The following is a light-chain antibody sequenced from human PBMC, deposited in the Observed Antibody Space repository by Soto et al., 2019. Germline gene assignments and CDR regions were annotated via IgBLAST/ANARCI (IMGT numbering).Light chain of an antibody. V-gene: IGKV3-20*01. Sequence: EIVLTQSPGTLSLSPGERATLSCRASQSVSSSYLAGYQQKPGQAPRLLIYGASSRGTGIPDRFSGSGSGTAFTLTNSRLEPEDFAVYYCQQYGSSPISFGQGTRLEIK. CDR3: QQYGSSPIS. CDR1: QSVSSSY. CDR2: GAS. J-gene: IGKJ5*01.